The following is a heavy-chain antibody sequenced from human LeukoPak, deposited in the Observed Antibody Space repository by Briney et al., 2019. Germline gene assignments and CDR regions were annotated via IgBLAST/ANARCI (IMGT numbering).Heavy chain of an antibody. D-gene: IGHD1-26*01. Sequence: GGSLRLSCVASGFTFSDYWMSWVRQAPGKGLEWVANIKEDGSENYYVDSVRGRFTISRDNAKNSLYLQMNSLRAEDTAMYYCARDRGAFEYWGQGTLVTVSS. CDR3: ARDRGAFEY. J-gene: IGHJ4*02. CDR1: GFTFSDYW. CDR2: IKEDGSEN. V-gene: IGHV3-7*01.